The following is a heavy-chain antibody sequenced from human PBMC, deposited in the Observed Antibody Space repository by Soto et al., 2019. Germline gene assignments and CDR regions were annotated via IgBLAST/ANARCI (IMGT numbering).Heavy chain of an antibody. V-gene: IGHV3-33*01. J-gene: IGHJ5*02. CDR2: IWYDGSNK. CDR1: GFTFSSYG. Sequence: GGSLRLSCAASGFTFSSYGMHWVRQAPGKGLEWVAVIWYDGSNKYYADSVKGRFTISRDNSKNTLYLQMNSLRAEDTAVYYCAAGYSSGWYVFPPFDPWGQGTLVTVSS. D-gene: IGHD6-19*01. CDR3: AAGYSSGWYVFPPFDP.